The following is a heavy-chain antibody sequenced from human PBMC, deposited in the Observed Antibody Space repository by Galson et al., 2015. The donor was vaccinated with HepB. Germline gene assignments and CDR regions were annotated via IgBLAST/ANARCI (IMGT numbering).Heavy chain of an antibody. Sequence: SLRLSCAASGFPFSTYWMTWVRQAPGKGLEWVANIKQDGIEKYYVDSVKGRFTISRDNGKDSVYLQMNRLRAEDTAVYYCARRGHYTNSTEYSYVSYYFGMDVWGQGTTVIVSS. J-gene: IGHJ6*02. V-gene: IGHV3-7*03. D-gene: IGHD3-10*02. CDR3: ARRGHYTNSTEYSYVSYYFGMDV. CDR1: GFPFSTYW. CDR2: IKQDGIEK.